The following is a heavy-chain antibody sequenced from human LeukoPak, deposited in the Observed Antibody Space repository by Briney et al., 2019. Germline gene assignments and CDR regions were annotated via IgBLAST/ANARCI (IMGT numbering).Heavy chain of an antibody. D-gene: IGHD2-2*01. CDR2: ISYDGSNK. J-gene: IGHJ4*02. V-gene: IGHV3-30*03. CDR1: GFTFSSYG. CDR3: ARDHYRGDIVVVPAATLDY. Sequence: PGGSLRLSCAASGFTFSSYGMHWVRQAPGKGLEWVAVISYDGSNKYYADSVKGRFTISRDNSKNTLYLQMNSLRAEDTAVYYCARDHYRGDIVVVPAATLDYWGQGTLVTVSS.